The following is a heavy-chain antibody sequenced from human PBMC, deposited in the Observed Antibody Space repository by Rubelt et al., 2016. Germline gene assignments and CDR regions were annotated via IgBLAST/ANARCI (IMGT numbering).Heavy chain of an antibody. J-gene: IGHJ4*02. Sequence: QITLKESGPTLVKPTQALALTCTFSGFSLTTSGVGVGWIRQPPGKALEWLVLIYWDAYNRYSPSLKSRLSITKDTSKNQVVLTMTNMDPVDTATYYCAQWRSYFFDYWGQGTLVTVSS. CDR1: GFSLTTSGVG. CDR2: IYWDAYN. V-gene: IGHV2-5*02. CDR3: AQWRSYFFDY. D-gene: IGHD5-12*01.